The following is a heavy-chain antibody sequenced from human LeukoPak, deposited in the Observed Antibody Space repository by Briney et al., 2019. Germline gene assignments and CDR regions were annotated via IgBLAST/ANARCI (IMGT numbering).Heavy chain of an antibody. Sequence: GGSLRLSCAASGFTFSSYRMIWVRQTPGKGLEWVSSISSSSSTINYADSMRGRFTISRDNSKNTLYLQMNSLRAEDTAVYYCAKELTMVRICDYWGQGTLVTVSS. CDR1: GFTFSSYR. J-gene: IGHJ4*02. CDR2: ISSSSSTI. D-gene: IGHD3-10*01. V-gene: IGHV3-48*01. CDR3: AKELTMVRICDY.